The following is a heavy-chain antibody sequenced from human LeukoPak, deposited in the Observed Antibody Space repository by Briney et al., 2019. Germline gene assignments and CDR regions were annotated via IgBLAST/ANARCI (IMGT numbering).Heavy chain of an antibody. V-gene: IGHV4-34*01. J-gene: IGHJ5*02. Sequence: SETLSLTCAVYGESFSGYYWTWIRQPPGKGLEWIGSIYYSGSTYYNPSLKSRVSISVHTSKNQFSLKLRSVTAADTAVYYCARPVPSRLGWFDPWGQGTLVTVSS. CDR2: IYYSGST. CDR3: ARPVPSRLGWFDP. D-gene: IGHD1-1*01. CDR1: GESFSGYY.